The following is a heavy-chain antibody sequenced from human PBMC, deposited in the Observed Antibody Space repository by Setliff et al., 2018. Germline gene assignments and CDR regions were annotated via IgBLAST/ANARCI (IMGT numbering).Heavy chain of an antibody. CDR3: ARGGRGSSMT. Sequence: SETLSLTCTVSGYSISSGYYWGWIRQPPGKGLEWIGSIYHSGSTYYNPSLKSRVTVSVDTSKNQFSLKLSSVTAADTAVYYCARGGRGSSMTWGQGTMVTVSS. CDR1: GYSISSGYY. CDR2: IYHSGST. V-gene: IGHV4-38-2*02. D-gene: IGHD6-13*01. J-gene: IGHJ3*01.